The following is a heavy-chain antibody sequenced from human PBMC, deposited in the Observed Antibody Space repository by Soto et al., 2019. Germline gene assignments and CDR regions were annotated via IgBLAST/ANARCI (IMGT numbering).Heavy chain of an antibody. D-gene: IGHD6-13*01. CDR1: GFTFSSYA. V-gene: IGHV3-23*01. CDR3: AKVSSSWYYFDY. J-gene: IGHJ4*02. Sequence: EVQLLESGGGLVQPGGSLRLSCADSGFTFSSYAVSWAPQAPGKGLEWVSAISGNGGSTYYGDSVKGRFTISKDNSKNTLYLQMNSLRAEDTAVYYCAKVSSSWYYFDYWGQGTLVTVSS. CDR2: ISGNGGST.